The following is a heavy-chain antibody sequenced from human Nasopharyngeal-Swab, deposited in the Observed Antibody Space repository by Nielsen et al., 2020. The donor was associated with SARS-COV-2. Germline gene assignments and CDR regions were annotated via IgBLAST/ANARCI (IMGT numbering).Heavy chain of an antibody. V-gene: IGHV5-51*01. CDR2: IYPCDSDT. D-gene: IGHD2-15*01. CDR1: GYSFTTKW. J-gene: IGHJ2*01. Sequence: GESLKISCRTSGYSFTTKWIGWVRQMPGKGLEWVGSIYPCDSDTRYSPSVQGQVTISADKSISTAYLQWSTLKASDTAIYYCARGPRYFDLWGRGTLVTVSS. CDR3: ARGPRYFDL.